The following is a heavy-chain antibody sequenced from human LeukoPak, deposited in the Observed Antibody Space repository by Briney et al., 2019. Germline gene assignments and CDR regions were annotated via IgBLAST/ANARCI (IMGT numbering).Heavy chain of an antibody. D-gene: IGHD2-15*01. J-gene: IGHJ2*01. V-gene: IGHV3-9*01. Sequence: GGSLRLSCAASGFTFDDYAMHWVRQAPGKGLEWVSGISWNSGSIGYADSVKGRFTISRDNAKNSLYLQMYSLRAEDTALYYCAKAGYNCSGGSCYSYWYFDLWGRGTLVTVSS. CDR3: AKAGYNCSGGSCYSYWYFDL. CDR1: GFTFDDYA. CDR2: ISWNSGSI.